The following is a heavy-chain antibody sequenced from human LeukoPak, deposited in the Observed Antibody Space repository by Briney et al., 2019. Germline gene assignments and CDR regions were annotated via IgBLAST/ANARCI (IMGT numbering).Heavy chain of an antibody. J-gene: IGHJ5*01. CDR3: ARTRGAPVAHMWFDT. CDR1: GGSISTYY. Sequence: SETLSLTCSVSGGSISTYYWSWIRQSPGKGLDWIAYIYKSGSTKYNPSLASRVTISMDMSKNQFSLNLTSVTAADTAVYYCARTRGAPVAHMWFDTWGHGILVTVSS. CDR2: IYKSGST. D-gene: IGHD6-19*01. V-gene: IGHV4-59*08.